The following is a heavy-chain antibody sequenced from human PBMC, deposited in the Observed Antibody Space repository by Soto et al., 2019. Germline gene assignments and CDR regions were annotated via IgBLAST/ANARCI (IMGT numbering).Heavy chain of an antibody. D-gene: IGHD3-3*01. Sequence: PGGSLRLSCSASGFTFSRYAMHWVRQAPGKGLEYVSAISSNGGSTYYADSVKGRFTISRDNSKNTLYLQMSSLRAEDTAVYYCVKDLNYDFWSGYSYGMDVWGQGTTVTVSS. CDR1: GFTFSRYA. V-gene: IGHV3-64D*08. CDR2: ISSNGGST. J-gene: IGHJ6*02. CDR3: VKDLNYDFWSGYSYGMDV.